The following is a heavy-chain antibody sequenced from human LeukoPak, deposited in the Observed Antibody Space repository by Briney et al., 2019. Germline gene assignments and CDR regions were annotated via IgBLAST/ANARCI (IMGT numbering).Heavy chain of an antibody. V-gene: IGHV4-39*01. CDR2: IFYSGST. J-gene: IGHJ4*02. Sequence: SETLSLTCTVSGDSIGNSNYYWAWVRQPPGKGLEWLGSIFYSGSTYYNPSLKSRVTISVDTSKHQFSLNLHSVTAADTATYYCARRGLSYSSSFFYYWGEGTRVTVSS. CDR3: ARRGLSYSSSFFYY. CDR1: GDSIGNSNYY. D-gene: IGHD6-13*01.